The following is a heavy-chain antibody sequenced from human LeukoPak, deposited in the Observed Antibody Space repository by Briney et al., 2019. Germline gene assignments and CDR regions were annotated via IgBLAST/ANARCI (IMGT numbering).Heavy chain of an antibody. V-gene: IGHV3-30*18. CDR1: GFTFSSYG. Sequence: PGGSLRLSCAASGFTFSSYGMHWVRQAPGRGLEWVAVISYDGSNKYYADSVKGRFTISRDNSKNTLYLQMNSLRAEDTAVYYRAKCLMHYDFWSGSPHGMDVWGQGTTVTVSS. CDR3: AKCLMHYDFWSGSPHGMDV. J-gene: IGHJ6*02. D-gene: IGHD3-3*01. CDR2: ISYDGSNK.